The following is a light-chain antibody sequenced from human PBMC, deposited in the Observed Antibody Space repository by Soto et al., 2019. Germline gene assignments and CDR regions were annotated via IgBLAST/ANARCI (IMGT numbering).Light chain of an antibody. CDR2: GAS. CDR1: QSVSNNY. V-gene: IGKV3-20*01. J-gene: IGKJ1*01. Sequence: EIVLTQSPGTLSLSPGERATLSCRASQSVSNNYLAWYQQKPGQAPRLLIYGASNRATGIPDRFSGSGSGTDFTLTISRLEPEEFAVYYCQQYGSSGTFGQGPKVDI. CDR3: QQYGSSGT.